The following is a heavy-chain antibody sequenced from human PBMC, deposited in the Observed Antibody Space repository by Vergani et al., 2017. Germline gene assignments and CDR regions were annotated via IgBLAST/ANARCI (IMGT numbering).Heavy chain of an antibody. D-gene: IGHD4-11*01. CDR2: IDHTGRP. V-gene: IGHV4-34*01. CDR1: GGSFTSYH. CDR3: ARVNTESNGHLYYYYYMDV. J-gene: IGHJ6*03. Sequence: QVQLQQWGGGLLKPSETLSLTCVVNGGSFTSYHWTWIRQSPGEGLEWVGDIDHTGRPDYNPSLEGRLTMSVDKSRNQFSLTLNSVTATGTAIYFCARVNTESNGHLYYYYYMDVWGQGTAVTVS.